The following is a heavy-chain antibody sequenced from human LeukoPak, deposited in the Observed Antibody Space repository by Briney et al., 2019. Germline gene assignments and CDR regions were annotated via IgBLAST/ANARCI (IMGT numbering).Heavy chain of an antibody. CDR1: GYSFSTYF. CDR3: ARELPHSYFFDY. D-gene: IGHD3-10*01. J-gene: IGHJ4*02. Sequence: ASVKVSCKASGYSFSTYFVHWLRQAPGQGLEWMGMINLRADTTVRSQNFQGRVTMTRDMSTSTVHMELSSLRSEDTPVYYCARELPHSYFFDYWGQGTLVTVSS. V-gene: IGHV1-46*01. CDR2: INLRADTT.